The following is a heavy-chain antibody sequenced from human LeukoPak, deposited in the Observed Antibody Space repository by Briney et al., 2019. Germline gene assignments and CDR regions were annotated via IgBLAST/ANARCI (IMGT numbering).Heavy chain of an antibody. CDR2: ISSSSSYI. D-gene: IGHD3-10*01. CDR3: ARQGPMVHGFDY. V-gene: IGHV3-21*01. CDR1: GFTFSTYG. Sequence: GGSLRLSCAASGFTFSTYGMHWVRQAPGKGLEWVSSISSSSSYIYYADSVKGRFTISRDNAKNSLYLQMNSLRAEDTAVYYCARQGPMVHGFDYWGQGTLVTVSS. J-gene: IGHJ4*02.